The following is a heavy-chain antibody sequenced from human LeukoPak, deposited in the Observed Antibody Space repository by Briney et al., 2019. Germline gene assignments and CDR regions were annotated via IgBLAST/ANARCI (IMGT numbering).Heavy chain of an antibody. CDR2: IYYSGST. V-gene: IGHV4-39*01. CDR3: ARHIRYSGYDTPFDY. CDR1: GGSISSSSYY. D-gene: IGHD5-12*01. Sequence: PSETLSLTCTVSGGSISSSSYYWGWIRQPPGKGLEWIGSIYYSGSTYYNPSLKSRVTISVDTSKNQSSLKLSSVTAADTAVYYCARHIRYSGYDTPFDYWGQGTLVTVSS. J-gene: IGHJ4*02.